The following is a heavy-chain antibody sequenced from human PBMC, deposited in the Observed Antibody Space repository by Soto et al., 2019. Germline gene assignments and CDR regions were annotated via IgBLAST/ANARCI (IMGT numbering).Heavy chain of an antibody. Sequence: QVQLQESGPGLVKPSGTLSLTCAVSSGSISSSNWWSWVRQPPGKGLEWIGEIYHSGSTNYNPSHKSRVTISVDKSKNQFSRKLSSVTAADTAVYYCASTNDYGDPHDAFDIWGQGTMVTVSS. D-gene: IGHD4-17*01. CDR1: SGSISSSNW. J-gene: IGHJ3*02. V-gene: IGHV4-4*02. CDR2: IYHSGST. CDR3: ASTNDYGDPHDAFDI.